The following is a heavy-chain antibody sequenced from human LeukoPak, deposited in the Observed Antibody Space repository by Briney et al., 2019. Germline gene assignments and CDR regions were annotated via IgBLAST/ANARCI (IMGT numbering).Heavy chain of an antibody. CDR2: IYYSGST. CDR3: ARHSGSRDGFDI. J-gene: IGHJ3*02. V-gene: IGHV4-59*08. D-gene: IGHD1-26*01. Sequence: PSETLSLTCTVAGASLSSFYWSWIRQPPGKGLEWICYIYYSGSTNYKPSLKGRVTISVGTSKNQFSLKLSSVTAADTAVYYCARHSGSRDGFDIWGQGAMVTVSS. CDR1: GASLSSFY.